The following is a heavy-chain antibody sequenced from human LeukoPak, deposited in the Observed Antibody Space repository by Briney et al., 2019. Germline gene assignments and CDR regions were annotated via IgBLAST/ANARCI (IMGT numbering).Heavy chain of an antibody. D-gene: IGHD3-22*01. CDR1: GFTFSDAW. CDR3: TTDPPPNYYYDSSGYYILDSLGY. J-gene: IGHJ4*02. V-gene: IGHV3-15*01. Sequence: GGSLRLSCAASGFTFSDAWMNWVRQAPGKGLGWVGRIKSKTDGGTTDYAAPVKGRFTISRDDSKNTLYLQMNSLKTEDTAVYYCTTDPPPNYYYDSSGYYILDSLGYWGQGTLVTVSS. CDR2: IKSKTDGGTT.